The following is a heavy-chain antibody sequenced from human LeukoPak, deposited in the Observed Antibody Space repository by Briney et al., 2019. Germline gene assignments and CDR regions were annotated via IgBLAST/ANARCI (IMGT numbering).Heavy chain of an antibody. Sequence: GGSLRLSCAASGFTFDNYAVSWVRQVPGKGLEWVSTISDGAGSTYYADSVKGRLTISRDNSKNTLYLQMDSPRGEDSAVYYCAKRPHMWHSHWYFDLWGRGTLVTVSS. J-gene: IGHJ2*01. CDR2: ISDGAGST. CDR1: GFTFDNYA. CDR3: AKRPHMWHSHWYFDL. V-gene: IGHV3-23*01. D-gene: IGHD2-21*01.